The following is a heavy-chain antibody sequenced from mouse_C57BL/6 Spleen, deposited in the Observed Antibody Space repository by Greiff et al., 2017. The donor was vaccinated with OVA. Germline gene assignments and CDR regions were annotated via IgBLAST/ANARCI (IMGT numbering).Heavy chain of an antibody. CDR1: GYSITSGYD. J-gene: IGHJ1*03. D-gene: IGHD1-1*01. CDR2: ISYSGST. CDR3: ARERITTVVRYFDV. V-gene: IGHV3-1*01. Sequence: EVKLQESGPGMVKPSQSLSLTCTVTGYSITSGYDWHWIRHFPGNKLEWMGYISYSGSTNYNPSLKSRISITHDTSKNHFFLKLNSVTTEDTATYYCARERITTVVRYFDVWGTGTTVTVSS.